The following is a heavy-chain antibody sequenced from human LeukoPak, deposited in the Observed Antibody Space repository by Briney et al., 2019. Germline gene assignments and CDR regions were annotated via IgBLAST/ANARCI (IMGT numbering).Heavy chain of an antibody. Sequence: GGSLRLSCAASGFTFSTYNMNWVRQAPGKGLEWISSITSSGGYIYYADSVKGRFTISRDNAKNSLYLQMNSLRAEDTAVYYCARGPLYSSSWNGGYYYYMDVWGKGTTVTVSS. CDR1: GFTFSTYN. CDR3: ARGPLYSSSWNGGYYYYMDV. CDR2: ITSSGGYI. J-gene: IGHJ6*03. V-gene: IGHV3-21*01. D-gene: IGHD6-13*01.